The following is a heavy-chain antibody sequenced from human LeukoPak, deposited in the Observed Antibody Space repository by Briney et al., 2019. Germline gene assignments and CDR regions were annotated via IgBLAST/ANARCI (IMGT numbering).Heavy chain of an antibody. CDR3: ARDIAVAGTRDALDI. Sequence: ASVKVSCKASGGTFSSYAISWVRQAPGQGLEWMGGIIPIFGTANYAQKFQGRVTITADESTSTAYMELSSLRSEDTAVYYCARDIAVAGTRDALDIWGQGTMVTVSS. CDR1: GGTFSSYA. V-gene: IGHV1-69*13. J-gene: IGHJ3*02. D-gene: IGHD6-19*01. CDR2: IIPIFGTA.